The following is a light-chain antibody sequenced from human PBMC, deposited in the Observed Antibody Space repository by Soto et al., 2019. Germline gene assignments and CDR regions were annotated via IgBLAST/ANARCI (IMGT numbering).Light chain of an antibody. CDR1: SNNVGSYA. CDR3: QSYDSTLSARYV. J-gene: IGLJ1*01. V-gene: IGLV1-40*01. CDR2: GNS. Sequence: QLVLTQEASVSGTVGQRVTLSCTGNSNNVGSYAVGWYQQISHSAPKTVTLGNSLPSGVPDRFSGSKSETTASLAITGLQAEDEGDYYCQSYDSTLSARYVFGTGTKLTVL.